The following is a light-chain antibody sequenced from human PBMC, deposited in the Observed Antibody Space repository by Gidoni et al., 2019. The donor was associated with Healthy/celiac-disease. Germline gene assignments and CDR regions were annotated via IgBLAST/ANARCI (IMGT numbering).Light chain of an antibody. J-gene: IGKJ2*01. V-gene: IGKV3-20*01. CDR1: QSVSSSY. Sequence: ELVLTQSPGTLSLSPGERATLSCRASQSVSSSYLAWYQQKPGQAPRLLTYGAASRATGIPDSFSGSGSGTDFTLTISRLEPEDFAVYYCQQYGSSPYTFGQGTKLEIK. CDR2: GAA. CDR3: QQYGSSPYT.